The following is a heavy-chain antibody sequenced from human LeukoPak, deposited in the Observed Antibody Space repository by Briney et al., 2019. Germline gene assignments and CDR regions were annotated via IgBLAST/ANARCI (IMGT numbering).Heavy chain of an antibody. V-gene: IGHV3-74*01. CDR1: GFTFSSYW. Sequence: GGSLRLSCAASGFTFSSYWMHWVRQAPGKGLVWVSRINSDGSSTSYADSVKGRFTISRDNAKNSLYLQMNSLRADDTAVYYCARDLEMGSNGAYWGQGTLVTVSS. CDR3: ARDLEMGSNGAY. J-gene: IGHJ4*02. D-gene: IGHD1-26*01. CDR2: INSDGSST.